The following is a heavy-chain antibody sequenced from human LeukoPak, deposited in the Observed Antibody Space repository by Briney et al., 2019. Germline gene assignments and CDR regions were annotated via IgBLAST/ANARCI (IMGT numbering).Heavy chain of an antibody. D-gene: IGHD3-16*01. Sequence: GGSLRLSCAASGFTFSDSWMSWVRQAPGKGLEWVANMNQDGSDKDYVDSVKGRFTISRDNARDSLYLQMGSLRAEDTAVYYCAAYTHWVAGDVWGQGTTVTVSS. V-gene: IGHV3-7*01. J-gene: IGHJ6*02. CDR3: AAYTHWVAGDV. CDR2: MNQDGSDK. CDR1: GFTFSDSW.